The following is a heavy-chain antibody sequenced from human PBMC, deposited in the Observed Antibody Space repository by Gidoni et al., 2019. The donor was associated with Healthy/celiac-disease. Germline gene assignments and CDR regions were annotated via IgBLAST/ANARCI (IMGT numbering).Heavy chain of an antibody. D-gene: IGHD3-22*01. V-gene: IGHV3-11*01. CDR2: SSSSGSNI. J-gene: IGHJ4*02. Sequence: QVPLVESGGGFVKPGRSLRLSCAAPGFTFSDYYMSWIRQAPGKGLEWCSYSSSSGSNIYYADSVKGRFTIARDNAKNSLYVQMNSLRAEDTAVYYCARADYDVPDYWGQGTLVTVSS. CDR3: ARADYDVPDY. CDR1: GFTFSDYY.